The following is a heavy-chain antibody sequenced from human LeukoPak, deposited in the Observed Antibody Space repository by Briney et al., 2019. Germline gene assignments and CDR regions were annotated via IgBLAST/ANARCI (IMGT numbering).Heavy chain of an antibody. CDR3: ARDRGVAVAGTGFDP. D-gene: IGHD6-19*01. V-gene: IGHV4-59*01. J-gene: IGHJ5*02. CDR2: IYYSGST. CDR1: GGSISSYY. Sequence: SETLSLTCTVSGGSISSYYWSWIRQPPGKGLEWIGYIYYSGSTNYNPSLKSRVTISVDTSKYQFSLKLSSVTAADTAVYYCARDRGVAVAGTGFDPWGQGTLVTVSS.